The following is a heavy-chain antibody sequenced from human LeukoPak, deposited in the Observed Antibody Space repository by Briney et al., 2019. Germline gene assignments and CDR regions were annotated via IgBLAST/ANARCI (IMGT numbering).Heavy chain of an antibody. J-gene: IGHJ4*02. CDR1: GYTFTGYY. CDR3: ARPLAYCGGDCYDY. D-gene: IGHD2-21*01. Sequence: ASVKVSCKASGYTFTGYYMHWVRQAPGQGLEWMGWVNPNSGGTNYALKFQGRVTMTRDTSISAAYMELSRLRSDDTAVYYCARPLAYCGGDCYDYWGQGTLVTVSS. V-gene: IGHV1-2*02. CDR2: VNPNSGGT.